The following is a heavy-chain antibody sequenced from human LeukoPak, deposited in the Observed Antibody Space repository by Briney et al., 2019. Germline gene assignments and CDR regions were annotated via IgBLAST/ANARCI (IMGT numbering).Heavy chain of an antibody. D-gene: IGHD1-26*01. CDR1: GGSISSSRYY. J-gene: IGHJ4*02. Sequence: SETLSLTCTVSGGSISSSRYYWGWIRQPPGRGLEWIGSIYYSGSTYYNPSLKSRVTISIDTSKNQFSLKLSSVTAADTAVYYCARDGRFPPEVLPRYFDYWGQGTLVTVSS. CDR2: IYYSGST. V-gene: IGHV4-39*07. CDR3: ARDGRFPPEVLPRYFDY.